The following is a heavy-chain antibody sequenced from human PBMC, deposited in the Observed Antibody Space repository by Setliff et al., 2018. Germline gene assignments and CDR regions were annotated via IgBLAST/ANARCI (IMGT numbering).Heavy chain of an antibody. D-gene: IGHD6-13*01. CDR1: GGSISSYY. CDR2: IYYSGST. J-gene: IGHJ6*02. Sequence: PSETLSLTCTVSGGSISSYYWSWIRQPPGKGLEWIGYIYYSGSTNYNPSLKSRVTMSVDTSKNQFSLKLSSVTAADTAVYYCARDRPIAAAGTFIRYYYYYGMDVWGQGTTVTVSS. CDR3: ARDRPIAAAGTFIRYYYYYGMDV. V-gene: IGHV4-59*01.